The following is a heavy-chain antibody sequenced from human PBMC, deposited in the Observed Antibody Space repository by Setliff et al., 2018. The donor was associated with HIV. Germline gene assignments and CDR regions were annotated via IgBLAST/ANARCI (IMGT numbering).Heavy chain of an antibody. CDR1: GYSIRSGYY. V-gene: IGHV4-38-2*01. CDR2: IYHSGST. Sequence: PSETLSLTCAVSGYSIRSGYYWGWIRQPPGKGLEWIGSIYHSGSTYYNPSLKSRVSISVDTSKNQFSLKLSSVTAADTAVYYCARHDGTYCGGDCYLLGYFDLWGRGTLVTVSS. CDR3: ARHDGTYCGGDCYLLGYFDL. D-gene: IGHD2-21*02. J-gene: IGHJ2*01.